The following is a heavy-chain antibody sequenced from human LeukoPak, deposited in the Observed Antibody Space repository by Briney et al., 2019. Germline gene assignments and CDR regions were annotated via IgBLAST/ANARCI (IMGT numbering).Heavy chain of an antibody. CDR1: GGSISSSSYY. D-gene: IGHD2-2*01. J-gene: IGHJ3*02. Sequence: SETLSLTCTVSGGSISSSSYYWGWIRQPPGKGLEWIGSIYYSGSTYYNPSLKSRVTISVDTSKNQFSLKLSSVTAADTAVYYCARGPYCSSTSCYAFDIWGQGTMVTVSS. CDR3: ARGPYCSSTSCYAFDI. CDR2: IYYSGST. V-gene: IGHV4-39*07.